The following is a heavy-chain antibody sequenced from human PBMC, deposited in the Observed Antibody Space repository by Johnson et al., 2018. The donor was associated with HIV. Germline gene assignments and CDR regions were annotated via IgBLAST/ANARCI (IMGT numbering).Heavy chain of an antibody. V-gene: IGHV3-9*01. CDR3: VKVQDEWFRALGAFDI. J-gene: IGHJ3*02. D-gene: IGHD3-10*01. Sequence: VQLVESGGGVVQPGRSLRLSCAASGFTFSSYAMHWVRQAPGKGLEWVSGISWNSGSIGYVDSVKGRFTISRDNAKNSLYLQMNTLRAEDTAVYYCVKVQDEWFRALGAFDIWGQGTMVTVSS. CDR2: ISWNSGSI. CDR1: GFTFSSYA.